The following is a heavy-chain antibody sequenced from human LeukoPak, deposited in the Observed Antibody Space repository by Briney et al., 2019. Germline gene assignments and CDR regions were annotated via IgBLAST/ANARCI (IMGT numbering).Heavy chain of an antibody. D-gene: IGHD3-22*01. Sequence: PRGSLRLSCAASGFTFSSYAMHWVRQAPGKGLEWVAVISYDGSNKYYADSVKGRFTISRDNSKNTLYLQMNSLRAEDTAVYYCARYYYDSSGSFDYWGQGTLVTVSS. CDR3: ARYYYDSSGSFDY. J-gene: IGHJ4*02. CDR2: ISYDGSNK. V-gene: IGHV3-30-3*01. CDR1: GFTFSSYA.